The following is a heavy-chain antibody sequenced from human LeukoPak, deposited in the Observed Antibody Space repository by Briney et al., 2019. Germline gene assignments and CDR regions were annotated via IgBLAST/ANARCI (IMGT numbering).Heavy chain of an antibody. CDR3: ARRLTQYDCFDP. CDR2: TYYRSTWY. J-gene: IGHJ5*02. CDR1: GDSVSSNSAA. V-gene: IGHV6-1*01. Sequence: SQTLSLTCAISGDSVSSNSAAWNWIRQSPSRGLEWLGRTYYRSTWYNAVSVRGRITVNPDTSKNQFSLHLNSVTPEDTAVYYCARRLTQYDCFDPWGQGILVTVSS. D-gene: IGHD2-2*01.